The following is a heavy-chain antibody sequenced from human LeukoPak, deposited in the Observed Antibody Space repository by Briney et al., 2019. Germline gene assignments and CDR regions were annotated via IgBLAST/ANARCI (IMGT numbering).Heavy chain of an antibody. D-gene: IGHD3-22*01. CDR3: AKGYGGYYDSSDY. CDR1: GFTFSSYA. J-gene: IGHJ4*02. Sequence: GGSLRLSCAASGFTFSSYAMSWVRQAPGKGLEWVSAISGSGGGTYYADSVKGRFTISRDNSENTLYLQMNSLRAEDTAVYYCAKGYGGYYDSSDYWGQGTRVTVSS. CDR2: ISGSGGGT. V-gene: IGHV3-23*01.